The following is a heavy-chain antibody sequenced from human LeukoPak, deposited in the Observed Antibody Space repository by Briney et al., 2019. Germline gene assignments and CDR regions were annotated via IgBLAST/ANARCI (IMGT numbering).Heavy chain of an antibody. V-gene: IGHV4-34*01. CDR1: GGPVTGYY. CDR2: INHSGTI. J-gene: IGHJ6*03. CDR3: ARGPITIYGIYMDV. Sequence: SETLSLTCVVHGGPVTGYYWTWIRQPPGKGLEYIGEINHSGTINYNSSLKRRVTISVDTSQNQFSLKLTSVTAADTAGYYCARGPITIYGIYMDVWGEGTTVAVFS. D-gene: IGHD3-3*01.